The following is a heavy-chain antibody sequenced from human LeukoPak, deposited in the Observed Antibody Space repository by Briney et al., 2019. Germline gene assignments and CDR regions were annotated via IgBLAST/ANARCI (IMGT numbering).Heavy chain of an antibody. CDR3: ARVDGDDAFDI. D-gene: IGHD2-15*01. CDR2: IYYSGST. CDR1: GVSISTYY. J-gene: IGHJ3*02. V-gene: IGHV4-59*01. Sequence: SETLSLTCTVSGVSISTYYWSWIRQPPGKGLEWIGYIYYSGSTNYNPSLKSRVTISVDTSKNQFSLKLSSVTAADTAVYYCARVDGDDAFDIWGQGTMVTVSS.